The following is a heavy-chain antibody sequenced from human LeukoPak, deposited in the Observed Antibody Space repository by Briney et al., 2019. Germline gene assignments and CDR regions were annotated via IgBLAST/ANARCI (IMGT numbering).Heavy chain of an antibody. D-gene: IGHD4-17*01. Sequence: SETLSLTCAVSGYSISSDYYWSWIRQPPGKGLEWIGYIYYSGSTYYNPSLKSRVTISVDTSKNQFSLKLSSVTAADTAVYYCARGGTTVTTLNWFDPWGQGTLVTVSS. CDR3: ARGGTTVTTLNWFDP. CDR1: GYSISSDYY. CDR2: IYYSGST. V-gene: IGHV4-30-4*08. J-gene: IGHJ5*02.